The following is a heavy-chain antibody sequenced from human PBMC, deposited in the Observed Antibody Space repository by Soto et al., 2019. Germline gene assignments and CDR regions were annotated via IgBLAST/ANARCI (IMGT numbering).Heavy chain of an antibody. D-gene: IGHD6-6*01. Sequence: GASVKVSCKASGYTFTGYYMHWVRQAPGQGLEWMGWINPNSGGTNYAQKFQGWVTMTRDTSISTAYMELSRLRSDDTAVYYCARAGNGIASRTFDYWGQGTRVTVSS. CDR1: GYTFTGYY. CDR3: ARAGNGIASRTFDY. J-gene: IGHJ4*02. V-gene: IGHV1-2*04. CDR2: INPNSGGT.